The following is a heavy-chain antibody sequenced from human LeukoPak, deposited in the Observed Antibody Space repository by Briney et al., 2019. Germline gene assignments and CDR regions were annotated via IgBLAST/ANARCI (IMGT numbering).Heavy chain of an antibody. Sequence: ASVKVSCKASGYTFTGYYIHWVRQAPGQGLEWMGWINPNSGGTKYAQKFQGRVTMTRDTSISAAYMELSSLTSDDTALYYCARDGAVAGTAYPECWGQGTLVTVSS. J-gene: IGHJ4*02. D-gene: IGHD6-19*01. CDR3: ARDGAVAGTAYPEC. CDR1: GYTFTGYY. CDR2: INPNSGGT. V-gene: IGHV1-2*02.